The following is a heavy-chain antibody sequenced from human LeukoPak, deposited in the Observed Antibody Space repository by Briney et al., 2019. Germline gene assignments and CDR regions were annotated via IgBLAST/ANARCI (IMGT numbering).Heavy chain of an antibody. V-gene: IGHV3-23*01. CDR1: GFTFSSYA. CDR2: ISGSGGST. J-gene: IGHJ4*02. Sequence: GGSLRLSCAASGFTFSSYAMSWVRQAPGKELEWVSAISGSGGSTYYADSVKGRFTISRDNSKNTLYLQMNSLRAEDTAVYYCANHPGIAVAGYFDYWGQGTLVTVSS. D-gene: IGHD6-19*01. CDR3: ANHPGIAVAGYFDY.